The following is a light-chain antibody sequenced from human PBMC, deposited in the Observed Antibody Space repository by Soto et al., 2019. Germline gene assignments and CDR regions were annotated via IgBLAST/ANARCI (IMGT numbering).Light chain of an antibody. CDR3: SSYASTSSYV. CDR1: SSDVGGYNH. CDR2: EVR. Sequence: QSVRTQPASVSGSPGQSIAISCTGTSSDVGGYNHVSWYQQHPGKAPKLMIYEVRNRPSGVSDRFSASKSGNTASLTISGLQAEDEADYYCSSYASTSSYVFGTGTKVTVL. J-gene: IGLJ1*01. V-gene: IGLV2-14*01.